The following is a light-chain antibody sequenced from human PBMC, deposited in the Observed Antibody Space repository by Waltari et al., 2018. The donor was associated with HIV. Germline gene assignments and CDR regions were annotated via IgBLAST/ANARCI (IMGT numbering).Light chain of an antibody. CDR2: DVN. CDR3: CSYADTYFVL. V-gene: IGLV2-11*01. Sequence: QSALTQPRSVSGSPGQSVTISCTGTSSDVGGYNYVSWYQHHPNKGPKLLIYDVNKRPSVVPGRFAGSKAGNTASLTISGLQAEDEADYYCCSYADTYFVLFGGRTKLTVL. CDR1: SSDVGGYNY. J-gene: IGLJ2*01.